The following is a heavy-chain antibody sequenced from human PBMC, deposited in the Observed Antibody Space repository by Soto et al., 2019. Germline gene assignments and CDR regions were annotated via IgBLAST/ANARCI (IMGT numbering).Heavy chain of an antibody. CDR3: ARDLLGPQGKKKNDAFDI. CDR2: ISSSSSTI. D-gene: IGHD2-15*01. CDR1: GFTFSSYS. V-gene: IGHV3-48*02. J-gene: IGHJ3*02. Sequence: GGSLRLSCAASGFTFSSYSMNWVRQAPGKGLEWVSYISSSSSTIYYADSVKGRFTISRDNAKNSLYLQMNSLRDEDTAVYYYARDLLGPQGKKKNDAFDIWGQGTMVTVSS.